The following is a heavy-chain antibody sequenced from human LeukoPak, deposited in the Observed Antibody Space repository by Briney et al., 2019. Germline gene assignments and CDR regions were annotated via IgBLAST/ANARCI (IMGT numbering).Heavy chain of an antibody. CDR1: GFTFSSYS. CDR3: ARDRAI. CDR2: ISSSSIYI. Sequence: PGGSLRLSCEASGFTFSSYSMNWVRQAPGEGLEWVSSISSSSIYIYYADSVKGRFTISRDNAKNSLYLQMNSLRTEDTAVYYCARDRAIWGQGTMVTVSS. V-gene: IGHV3-21*01. J-gene: IGHJ3*02.